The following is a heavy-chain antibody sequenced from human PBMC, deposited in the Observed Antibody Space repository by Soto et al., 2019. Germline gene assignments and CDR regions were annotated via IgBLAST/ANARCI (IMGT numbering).Heavy chain of an antibody. CDR1: GFTFSSYW. V-gene: IGHV3-74*01. J-gene: IGHJ6*02. Sequence: GGSLRLSCAASGFTFSSYWMHWVRQAPGKGLVWVSRINSDGSSTSYADSVKGRFTISRDNAKNTLYLQMNSLRAEDTAVYYCERVPQYSSGGMDVWGQGTTVTVSS. D-gene: IGHD6-25*01. CDR3: ERVPQYSSGGMDV. CDR2: INSDGSST.